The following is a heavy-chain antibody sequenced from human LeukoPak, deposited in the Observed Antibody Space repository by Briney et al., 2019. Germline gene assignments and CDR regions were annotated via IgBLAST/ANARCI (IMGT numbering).Heavy chain of an antibody. CDR3: ARDPLHYYGSGSYDY. V-gene: IGHV4-39*07. CDR2: IYYSGIP. Sequence: PSETLSLTCTVSGGSISSSSYYCCWIRQPPGRGVEWFGSIYYSGIPYYNPTHKSRVTISVDTSKNQFSLQLSPVTAADTAVYYCARDPLHYYGSGSYDYWGQGTLVTVSS. J-gene: IGHJ4*02. D-gene: IGHD3-10*01. CDR1: GGSISSSSYY.